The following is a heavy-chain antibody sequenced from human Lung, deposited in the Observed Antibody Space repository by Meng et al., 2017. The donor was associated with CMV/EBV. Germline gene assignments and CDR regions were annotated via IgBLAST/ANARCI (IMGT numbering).Heavy chain of an antibody. CDR2: INPEGSEK. J-gene: IGHJ6*02. CDR1: GFTFSAYK. D-gene: IGHD5-24*01. V-gene: IGHV3-7*01. CDR3: ARDWRTGYTHSMDV. Sequence: GGSLRLPCAASGFTFSAYKMSWVRQAPGKGLEWAATINPEGSEKYYVESLKGRFTISRDNAKDSLFLQMDSLRAEDTAMYFVARDWRTGYTHSMDVWGQGTTVTVSS.